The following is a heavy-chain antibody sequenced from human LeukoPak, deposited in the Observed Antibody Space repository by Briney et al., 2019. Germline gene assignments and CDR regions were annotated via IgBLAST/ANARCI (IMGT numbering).Heavy chain of an antibody. CDR3: AREHTQWLVFDY. CDR1: GYTFTSYD. J-gene: IGHJ4*02. Sequence: GASVKVSCKASGYTFTSYDINWVRQATGQGLEWMGWMNPNSGNTGYAQKFQGRVTMTRNTSISTAYMELSSLRSEDTAVYYCAREHTQWLVFDYWGRGTLVTVSS. V-gene: IGHV1-8*01. D-gene: IGHD6-19*01. CDR2: MNPNSGNT.